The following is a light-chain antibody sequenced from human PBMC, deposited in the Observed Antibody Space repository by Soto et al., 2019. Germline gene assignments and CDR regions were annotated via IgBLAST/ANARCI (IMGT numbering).Light chain of an antibody. CDR2: DAS. V-gene: IGKV3-15*01. CDR3: QQYQDWPRS. CDR1: QNVYSK. J-gene: IGKJ1*01. Sequence: ETVMTQSPGTLSVSPGERATLSCRASQNVYSKVAWYQQKLGQAPRLLIYDASTRATGIPARFSGDGSGTEFTLIISSLQSEDFAIYYCQQYQDWPRSFGLGTKVEIK.